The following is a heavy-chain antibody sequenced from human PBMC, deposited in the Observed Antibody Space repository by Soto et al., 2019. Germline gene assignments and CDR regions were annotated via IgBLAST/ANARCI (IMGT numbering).Heavy chain of an antibody. CDR2: TYYSGST. CDR3: ARDRVDRPGFDY. D-gene: IGHD3-9*01. J-gene: IGHJ4*02. CDR1: GGSISSGDYY. Sequence: SETLSLTCAVSGGSISSGDYYWNWIRQFPGKGLEWIGYTYYSGSTYYNPSLKSRLTMSVDTSKNQFSLRLNSVTAADTAIYYCARDRVDRPGFDYWGQGALVTVSS. V-gene: IGHV4-31*11.